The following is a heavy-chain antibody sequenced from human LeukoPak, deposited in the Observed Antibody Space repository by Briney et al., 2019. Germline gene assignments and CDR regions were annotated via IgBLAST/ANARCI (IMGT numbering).Heavy chain of an antibody. J-gene: IGHJ5*02. CDR2: INHSGST. CDR1: GGSFSGYY. V-gene: IGHV4-34*01. Sequence: SETLSLTCAVYGGSFSGYYWSWIRQPPGKGLEWIGEINHSGSTNYNPSLKSRVTISVDTSKNQFSLNVSSVTAADTAVYYCARLPEGGYATSLGWFGPWGQGTRVTVSS. D-gene: IGHD5-24*01. CDR3: ARLPEGGYATSLGWFGP.